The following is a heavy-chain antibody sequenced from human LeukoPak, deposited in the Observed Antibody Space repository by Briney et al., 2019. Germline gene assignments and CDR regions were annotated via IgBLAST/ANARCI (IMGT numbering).Heavy chain of an antibody. J-gene: IGHJ4*02. CDR1: GYTFTSYD. Sequence: ASVKVSCKASGYTFTSYDINWVRQATGQGLEWMGWMNPNSGNTGYAQKFQGRVTMTRNTSISTAYMELSSLRSEDTAVYYCARDLEPKGSIAAAVSLDYWGQGTLVTVSS. CDR3: ARDLEPKGSIAAAVSLDY. CDR2: MNPNSGNT. D-gene: IGHD6-13*01. V-gene: IGHV1-8*01.